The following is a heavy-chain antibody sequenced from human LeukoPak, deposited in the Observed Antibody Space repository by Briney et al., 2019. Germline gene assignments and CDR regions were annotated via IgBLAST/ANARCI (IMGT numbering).Heavy chain of an antibody. CDR2: ISSSAGTT. CDR3: ARQQQQLWYD. CDR1: GFTFSSYE. Sequence: GGSLRLSCAASGFTFSSYEMNWVRQAPGKGLEWVSYISSSAGTTYYADSVKGRFTISRDNAKNSLYPQMNSLRAEDTAVYFCARQQQQLWYDWGQGTLVTVSS. V-gene: IGHV3-48*03. D-gene: IGHD5-18*01. J-gene: IGHJ4*02.